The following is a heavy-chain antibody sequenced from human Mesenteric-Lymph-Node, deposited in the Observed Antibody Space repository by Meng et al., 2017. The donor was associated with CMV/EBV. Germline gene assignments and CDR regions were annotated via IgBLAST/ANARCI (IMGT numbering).Heavy chain of an antibody. V-gene: IGHV4-39*07. D-gene: IGHD6-19*01. Sequence: SETLSLTCTVSGGSISSSSYYWGWIRQPPGKGLEWIASIYYIGNTYYNPSLKSRVTISVDTSKNQFSLKLRSVTAADTAVYYCARDGAGYSSGWSSFDNWGQGTLVTVSS. CDR2: IYYIGNT. CDR3: ARDGAGYSSGWSSFDN. J-gene: IGHJ4*02. CDR1: GGSISSSSYY.